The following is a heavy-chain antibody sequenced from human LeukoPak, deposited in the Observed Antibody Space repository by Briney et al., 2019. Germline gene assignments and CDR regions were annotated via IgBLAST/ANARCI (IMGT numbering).Heavy chain of an antibody. Sequence: SETLSLTCAVSGGSISSSNWWSWVRQPPGKGLEWIGEIYHSGSTNYNPSLKCRVTISVDKSKNQFSLKLSSVTAADTAVYYCARIAEWELELDYWGQGTLVTVSS. V-gene: IGHV4-4*02. D-gene: IGHD1-26*01. CDR3: ARIAEWELELDY. CDR1: GGSISSSNW. J-gene: IGHJ4*02. CDR2: IYHSGST.